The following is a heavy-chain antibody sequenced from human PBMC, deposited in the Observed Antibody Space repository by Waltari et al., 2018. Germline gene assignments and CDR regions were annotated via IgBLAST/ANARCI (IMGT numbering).Heavy chain of an antibody. J-gene: IGHJ5*02. CDR2: ISSSSSTI. D-gene: IGHD3-9*01. CDR1: GFTFSSYS. V-gene: IGHV3-48*01. Sequence: EVQLVESGGGLVQPGGSLRLSCAASGFTFSSYSMNWVRQAPGKGLGWVSYISSSSSTIYYADSVKGRFTISRDNAKNSLYLQMNSLRAEDTAVYYCARLPTGYPNWFDRWGQGTLVTVSS. CDR3: ARLPTGYPNWFDR.